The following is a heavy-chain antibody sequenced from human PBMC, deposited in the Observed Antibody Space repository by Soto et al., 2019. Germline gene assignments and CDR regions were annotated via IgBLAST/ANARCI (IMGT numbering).Heavy chain of an antibody. CDR3: AKGLSPNCAGSSCPYGMHV. CDR2: ISVSGTNT. J-gene: IGHJ6*02. Sequence: EVQLLESGGGLVQPGGSLRLSCAASGFTFSSYAMSWVRQAPGKGLEWVSGISVSGTNTYYAESMKGRFTISRDNSKSTLYVQMNSLRAEDTAVYYCAKGLSPNCAGSSCPYGMHVWGQGTTVTVSS. V-gene: IGHV3-23*01. CDR1: GFTFSSYA. D-gene: IGHD2-15*01.